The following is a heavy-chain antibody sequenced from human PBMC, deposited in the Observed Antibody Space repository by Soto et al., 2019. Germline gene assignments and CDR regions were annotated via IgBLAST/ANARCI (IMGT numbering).Heavy chain of an antibody. V-gene: IGHV1-2*02. Sequence: GASVKVSCKASGYTFTGYYMHWVRQAPGQGLEWMGWINPNSGGTNYAQKFQGRVTMTRDTSASTAYMELSSLRSEDTAVYYCARELRWLQLIYYYGMDVWGQGTTVTVSS. D-gene: IGHD5-12*01. CDR3: ARELRWLQLIYYYGMDV. CDR2: INPNSGGT. CDR1: GYTFTGYY. J-gene: IGHJ6*02.